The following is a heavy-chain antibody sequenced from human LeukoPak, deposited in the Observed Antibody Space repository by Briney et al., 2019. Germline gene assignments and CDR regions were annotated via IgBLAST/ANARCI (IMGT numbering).Heavy chain of an antibody. CDR3: ARVFFDAFDL. J-gene: IGHJ3*01. V-gene: IGHV4-4*02. D-gene: IGHD2-21*01. Sequence: SETLSLTCAVSGGSLTSSNRWSWVRQPPGKGLEWIGEIYHSENPVYSPSLKSRVSISVDTSKNQLSLKLSSVTAADTAVYYCARVFFDAFDLWGQGTMVTVSS. CDR2: IYHSENP. CDR1: GGSLTSSNR.